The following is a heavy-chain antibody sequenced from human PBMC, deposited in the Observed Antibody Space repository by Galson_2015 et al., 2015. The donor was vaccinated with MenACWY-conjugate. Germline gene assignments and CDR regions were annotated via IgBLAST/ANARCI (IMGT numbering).Heavy chain of an antibody. CDR2: IWSDGNKK. Sequence: SLRLSCAASGFTLSSYSMHWVRQSPGKGLEWVALIWSDGNKKSYADSVRGRFNISRDNSKNTLYLQMNNQRADDTAMYYCARDRDVDWVPSHWFDPWGQGTPVTVSS. D-gene: IGHD3/OR15-3a*01. V-gene: IGHV3-33*01. CDR1: GFTLSSYS. CDR3: ARDRDVDWVPSHWFDP. J-gene: IGHJ5*02.